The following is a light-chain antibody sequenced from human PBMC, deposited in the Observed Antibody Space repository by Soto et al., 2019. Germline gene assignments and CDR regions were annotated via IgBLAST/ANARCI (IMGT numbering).Light chain of an antibody. CDR3: SSFTSSNTLV. CDR1: SSDVGGYIY. J-gene: IGLJ2*01. Sequence: HSVLTQPASVSGSPGQSITISCTGTSSDVGGYIYVSWHQQHPGTAPKLMIYDVSNRPSGVSNRFSGSKSGNTASLTISGLQAEDEADYYCSSFTSSNTLVFGGGTKLTVL. CDR2: DVS. V-gene: IGLV2-14*01.